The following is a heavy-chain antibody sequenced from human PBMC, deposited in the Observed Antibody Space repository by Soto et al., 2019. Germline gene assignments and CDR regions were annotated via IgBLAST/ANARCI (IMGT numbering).Heavy chain of an antibody. CDR3: ARDAAGGVAWYFDL. CDR2: IYYSGST. V-gene: IGHV4-61*01. Sequence: QVQLQESGPGLVKPSETLSLTCTVSGGSVSSGSYYWSWIRQPPGKGLEWIGNIYYSGSTNYNPSLKSRVTISVDTSKNPFSLKLSSVTAADTAVYYCARDAAGGVAWYFDLWGRGTLVTVSS. D-gene: IGHD2-15*01. J-gene: IGHJ2*01. CDR1: GGSVSSGSYY.